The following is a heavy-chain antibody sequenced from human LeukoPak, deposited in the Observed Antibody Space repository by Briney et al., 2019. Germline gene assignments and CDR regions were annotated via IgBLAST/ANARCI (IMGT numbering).Heavy chain of an antibody. Sequence: ASVKVSCKASGYIFIDYEINWVRQATGQGLEWMGWMNPKSGDTGYEQKFKGRVTITRDSSISTVYMELRSLRSEDTALYYCARGRYMDVWGKGTTVTVS. CDR1: GYIFIDYE. J-gene: IGHJ6*03. V-gene: IGHV1-8*03. CDR3: ARGRYMDV. CDR2: MNPKSGDT.